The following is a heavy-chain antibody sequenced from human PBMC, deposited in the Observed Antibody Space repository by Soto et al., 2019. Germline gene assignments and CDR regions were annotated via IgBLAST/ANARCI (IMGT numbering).Heavy chain of an antibody. CDR1: GYMFVNFG. CDR3: ARVRGGGFGDDEFAT. CDR2: ITTKKGKT. D-gene: IGHD3-10*01. J-gene: IGHJ1*01. V-gene: IGHV1-18*01. Sequence: QIQLVQSGAEVKLSGASVMVSCKASGYMFVNFGITWVRQAPGQGLEWMGWITTKKGKTDYAPKFQGRVTMTKDTATDTTYMELRSLSSDDTAMYYCARVRGGGFGDDEFATWGQGTPVTVPS.